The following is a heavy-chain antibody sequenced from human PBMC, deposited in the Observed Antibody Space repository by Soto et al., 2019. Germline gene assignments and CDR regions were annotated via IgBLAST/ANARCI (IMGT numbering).Heavy chain of an antibody. D-gene: IGHD3-16*01. CDR1: GGIFRRYA. CDR2: IVPIFGTT. V-gene: IGHV1-69*01. J-gene: IGHJ6*02. Sequence: QVQLLRSGAEVKKPGSSVKVSCTVSGGIFRRYAISWVRQAPGQGLEWLGGIVPIFGTTNYAQKFQGRVTITADESTSTAYMDLSSLRSDDTAVYYCARPDEGSYSSNHHYYYALDVWGQGTTVTVSS. CDR3: ARPDEGSYSSNHHYYYALDV.